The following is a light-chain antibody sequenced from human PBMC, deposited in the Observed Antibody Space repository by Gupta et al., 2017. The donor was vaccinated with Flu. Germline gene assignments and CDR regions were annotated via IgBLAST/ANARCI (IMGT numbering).Light chain of an antibody. V-gene: IGLV2-14*01. J-gene: IGLJ2*01. CDR3: DSYTCRSTVVV. CDR2: EVR. CDR1: CSSVGGYSC. Sequence: ITIISSRTCSSVGGYSCVCWYQQQTGEAPKLMVYEVRNRTPGVSNRFSGTKCGNTASLTMTRLQAEDEADYYWDSYTCRSTVVVFGGGTKPTVL.